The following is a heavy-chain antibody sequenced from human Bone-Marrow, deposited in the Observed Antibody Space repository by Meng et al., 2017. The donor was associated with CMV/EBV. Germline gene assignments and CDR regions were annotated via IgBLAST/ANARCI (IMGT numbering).Heavy chain of an antibody. V-gene: IGHV1-18*01. J-gene: IGHJ5*02. CDR2: ISAYNGNT. Sequence: SGYAFTSYGIRWVRQPPGQGLEWMGWISAYNGNTNYAQKLQGRVTMTTDTSTSTAYMELRSLRSDDTAVYYCARDRFLERPGWFDPWGQGTPVTVSS. D-gene: IGHD3-3*01. CDR3: ARDRFLERPGWFDP. CDR1: GYAFTSYG.